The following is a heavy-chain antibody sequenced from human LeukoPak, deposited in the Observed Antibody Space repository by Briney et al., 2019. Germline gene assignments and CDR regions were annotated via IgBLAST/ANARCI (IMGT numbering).Heavy chain of an antibody. CDR1: GGTFSGYA. V-gene: IGHV1-69*13. Sequence: ASVKVSCKASGGTFSGYAISWVRQAPGQGLEWMGGIIPIFGTANYAQKFQGRVTITADESTSTGYMELSSLRSEDTAVYYCASKRGYSYGLDYWGQGTLVTVSS. CDR2: IIPIFGTA. D-gene: IGHD5-18*01. J-gene: IGHJ4*02. CDR3: ASKRGYSYGLDY.